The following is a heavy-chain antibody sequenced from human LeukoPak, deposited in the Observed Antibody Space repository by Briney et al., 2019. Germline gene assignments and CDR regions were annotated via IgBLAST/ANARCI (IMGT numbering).Heavy chain of an antibody. CDR2: IIPIFGTA. J-gene: IGHJ4*02. CDR3: ARDLGYSSGWYRYYFDY. D-gene: IGHD6-19*01. Sequence: ASVRVSCKASGGTFSSYAISWVRQAPGQGLEWMGRIIPIFGTANYAQKFQGRVTITTDESTSTAYMELSSLRSEDTAVYYCARDLGYSSGWYRYYFDYWGQGTLVTVSS. V-gene: IGHV1-69*05. CDR1: GGTFSSYA.